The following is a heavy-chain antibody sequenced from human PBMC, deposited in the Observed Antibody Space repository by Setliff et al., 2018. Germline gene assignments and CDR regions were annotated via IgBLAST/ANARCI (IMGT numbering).Heavy chain of an antibody. V-gene: IGHV1-69*05. CDR2: TTPFFGTT. J-gene: IGHJ6*03. Sequence: SVKVSCKASGYSFSTYAMSWIRQAPGQGLEWMGGTTPFFGTTNYAQKFQGRVTITTDESTSTAYMELSSLRSEDTAVYYCAREMLVVRGVNSYYYYMDVWGKGTTVTVSS. CDR1: GYSFSTYA. CDR3: AREMLVVRGVNSYYYYMDV. D-gene: IGHD3-10*02.